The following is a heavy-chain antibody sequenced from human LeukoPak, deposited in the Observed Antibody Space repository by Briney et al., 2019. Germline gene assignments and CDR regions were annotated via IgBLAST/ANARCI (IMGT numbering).Heavy chain of an antibody. CDR2: IKKDGSEK. Sequence: GGSLRLSCAASGFTFDDYTMHWVRQAPGKGLEWVANIKKDGSEKYYVDSVKGRFTISRDNAKNSMYLQMNSLRAEDTAVYYCARDFIEWGQGTLVTVSS. J-gene: IGHJ4*02. CDR1: GFTFDDYT. V-gene: IGHV3-7*01. CDR3: ARDFIE. D-gene: IGHD3-16*02.